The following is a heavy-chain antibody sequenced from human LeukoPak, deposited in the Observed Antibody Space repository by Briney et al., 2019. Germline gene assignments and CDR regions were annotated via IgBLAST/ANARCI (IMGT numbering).Heavy chain of an antibody. D-gene: IGHD3-3*01. J-gene: IGHJ4*02. CDR1: GFIFEDYG. CDR3: AKGADAEWPAYYFDY. Sequence: GGSLRLSCVASGFIFEDYGMDWVRQVPGKGLEWVSSINWNGAGTTYAESVKGRFTISRDNAKNSLYLQMNSLRAEDTAVYYCAKGADAEWPAYYFDYWGQGTLVTVSS. V-gene: IGHV3-20*04. CDR2: INWNGAGT.